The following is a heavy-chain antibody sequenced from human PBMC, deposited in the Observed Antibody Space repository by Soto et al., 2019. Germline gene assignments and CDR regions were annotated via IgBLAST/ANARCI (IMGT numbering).Heavy chain of an antibody. CDR3: ARVHGSGGDLDY. Sequence: QVQLVQSGAEVKKPGASVKVSCKASGYTFTSYGITWVRQAPGQGLEWMGWISAYNGNTNYAQKLQGRVTMTTDTPRSTSYRELRSLRSEDTAVNYCARVHGSGGDLDYWGREPWSPSPQ. J-gene: IGHJ4*02. D-gene: IGHD3-10*01. CDR1: GYTFTSYG. V-gene: IGHV1-18*01. CDR2: ISAYNGNT.